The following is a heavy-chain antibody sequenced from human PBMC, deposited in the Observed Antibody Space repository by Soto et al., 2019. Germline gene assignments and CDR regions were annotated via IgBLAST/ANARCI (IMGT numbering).Heavy chain of an antibody. CDR2: MYTKERT. CDR3: ARDDYKDGGNNWFDP. V-gene: IGHV4-4*07. D-gene: IGHD3-16*01. Sequence: EXLSLTCTISGCXISNYYRIWIRHPAGNGLEWIGSMYTKERTNYKISFKSRVTMSVDTSKNKFSLKLNAVTAEDTAVYYCARDDYKDGGNNWFDPWGQGTLFTVS. J-gene: IGHJ5*02. CDR1: GCXISNYY.